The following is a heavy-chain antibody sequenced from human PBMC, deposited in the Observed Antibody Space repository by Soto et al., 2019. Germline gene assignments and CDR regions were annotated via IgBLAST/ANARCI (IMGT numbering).Heavy chain of an antibody. CDR1: GYTFTSYG. CDR2: ISAYNGNT. J-gene: IGHJ4*02. CDR3: ARDSGLVTGTTGLDY. V-gene: IGHV1-18*01. D-gene: IGHD1-20*01. Sequence: ASVQVSCKASGYTFTSYGISWVRQAPGQGLEWMGLISAYNGNTNYAQKLQGRVTMTTDTSTSTAYMELRSLRSDDTAVYYCARDSGLVTGTTGLDYWGQGTLVTVSS.